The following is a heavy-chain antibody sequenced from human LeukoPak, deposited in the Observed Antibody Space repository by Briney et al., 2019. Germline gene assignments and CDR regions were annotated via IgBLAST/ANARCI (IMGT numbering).Heavy chain of an antibody. V-gene: IGHV4-59*01. Sequence: SETLSLTCTVSGGSISSYYWSWIRQPPGKGLEWIGYIYHNGITNYNPFLKSRVTISIDTSKTQFSLKLSSVTAADTAVYYCARRSAAMIDYWGQGTLVTVSS. CDR3: ARRSAAMIDY. CDR1: GGSISSYY. J-gene: IGHJ4*02. D-gene: IGHD2-2*01. CDR2: IYHNGIT.